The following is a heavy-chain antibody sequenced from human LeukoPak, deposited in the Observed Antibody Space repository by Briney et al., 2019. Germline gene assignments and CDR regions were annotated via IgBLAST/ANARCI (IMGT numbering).Heavy chain of an antibody. D-gene: IGHD7-27*01. CDR3: ARLELGLDAFDI. V-gene: IGHV1-18*01. CDR2: ISAYNGNT. J-gene: IGHJ3*02. Sequence: ASVKVSCKASGYTFTSYGIGWVRQAPGQGLEWMGWISAYNGNTNYAQKLQGRVTMTTDTSTSTAYMELRSLRSDDTAVYYCARLELGLDAFDIWGQGTMVTVSS. CDR1: GYTFTSYG.